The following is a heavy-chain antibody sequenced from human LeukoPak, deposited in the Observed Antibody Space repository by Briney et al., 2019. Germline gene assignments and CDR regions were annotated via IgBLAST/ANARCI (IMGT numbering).Heavy chain of an antibody. Sequence: SETLSLTCTVPGGSISSYYWSWIRQPPGKGLGWIGYIYYSGSTNYNPSLKSRVTISVDTSKNQFSLKLSSVTAADTAVYYCARSLITIFGVVTPFDYWGQGTLVTVSS. J-gene: IGHJ4*02. CDR2: IYYSGST. V-gene: IGHV4-59*01. D-gene: IGHD3-3*01. CDR3: ARSLITIFGVVTPFDY. CDR1: GGSISSYY.